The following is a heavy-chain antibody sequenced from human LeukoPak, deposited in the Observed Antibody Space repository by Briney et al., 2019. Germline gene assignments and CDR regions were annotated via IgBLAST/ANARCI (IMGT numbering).Heavy chain of an antibody. Sequence: SETLSLTCTVSGGSISSSSYYWGWIRQPPGKGLEWIGKVYYSGTTYYNPALKSRVTISVDTSKNHFSLKLSSVTAADTAVYYCARVTILTGYAIDYWGQGTLVTVSS. J-gene: IGHJ4*02. D-gene: IGHD3-9*01. CDR3: ARVTILTGYAIDY. V-gene: IGHV4-39*02. CDR1: GGSISSSSYY. CDR2: VYYSGTT.